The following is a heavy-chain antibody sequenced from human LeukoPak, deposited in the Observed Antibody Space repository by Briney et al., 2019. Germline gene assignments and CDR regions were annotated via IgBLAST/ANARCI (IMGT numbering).Heavy chain of an antibody. V-gene: IGHV1-8*03. J-gene: IGHJ3*01. Sequence: ASVKVSCKASGYTFTSYDINWVRQATGQGLEWMGWFNPNSNSAGYAQNFQGRVTITGDTSMSTAYMELTSLRSEDTAVYYCARADVDTAMGTDYWGQGTMVTVSS. CDR1: GYTFTSYD. CDR3: ARADVDTAMGTDY. D-gene: IGHD5-18*01. CDR2: FNPNSNSA.